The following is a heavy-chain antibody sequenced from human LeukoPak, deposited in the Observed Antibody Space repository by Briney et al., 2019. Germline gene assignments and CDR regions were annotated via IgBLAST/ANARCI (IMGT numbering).Heavy chain of an antibody. CDR3: ARSNPGDIVVVPAATELDY. CDR1: GYTFTSYA. CDR2: INAGKGNT. V-gene: IGHV1-3*01. Sequence: ASVKVSCKASGYTFTSYAMHWVRQAPGQRLEWMGWINAGKGNTKYSQKFQGRVTITRDTSASTAYMELSSLRSEDTAVYYCARSNPGDIVVVPAATELDYWGQGTLVTVSS. D-gene: IGHD2-2*01. J-gene: IGHJ4*02.